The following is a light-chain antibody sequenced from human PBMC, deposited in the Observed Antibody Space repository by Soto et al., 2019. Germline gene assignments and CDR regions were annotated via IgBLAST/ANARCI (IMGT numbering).Light chain of an antibody. J-gene: IGKJ5*01. V-gene: IGKV3-15*01. CDR2: DAS. CDR1: QGITSN. Sequence: IVMTQSPATLSVSPGERATLSCRASQGITSNLAWYQQKPGQGPRLLIYDASTRATGIPARFSGSGSGTEFTLTISSLQSEDFAVYYCQQYNSWSITFGQGTRLEIK. CDR3: QQYNSWSIT.